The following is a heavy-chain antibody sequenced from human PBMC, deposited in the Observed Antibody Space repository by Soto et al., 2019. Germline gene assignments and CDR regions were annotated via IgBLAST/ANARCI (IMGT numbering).Heavy chain of an antibody. J-gene: IGHJ5*02. V-gene: IGHV4-31*03. CDR3: ARAKLLSPFWEWFDP. D-gene: IGHD1-26*01. Sequence: QVQLQESGPGLVKPSQTLSLTCSVSGGSITSGDYYWSWIRHHPGKGLEWIGYIYYSGSADYNPSFTSRITMSVVTSKNQFSLKLTSVTAADTAVYYCARAKLLSPFWEWFDPWGQGTLVTVSS. CDR2: IYYSGSA. CDR1: GGSITSGDYY.